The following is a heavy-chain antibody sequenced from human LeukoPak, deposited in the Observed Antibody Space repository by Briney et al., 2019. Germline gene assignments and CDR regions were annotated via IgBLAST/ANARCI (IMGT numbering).Heavy chain of an antibody. D-gene: IGHD3-22*01. CDR1: GGTFSSYA. CDR3: ARDFSDYYDSSGYFDY. V-gene: IGHV1-69*05. J-gene: IGHJ4*02. CDR2: IIPIFGTA. Sequence: ASVKVSCKASGGTFSSYAISWVRQAPGQGLEWMGRIIPIFGTANCAQEFQGRVTITTDESTGTAYMELSSLRSEDTAVYYCARDFSDYYDSSGYFDYWGQGTLVTVSS.